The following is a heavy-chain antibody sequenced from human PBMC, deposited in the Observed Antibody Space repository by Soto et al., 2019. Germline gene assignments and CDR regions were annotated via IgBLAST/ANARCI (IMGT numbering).Heavy chain of an antibody. Sequence: ASVKVSCKASGYTFTNYGISWVRQAPGQGLEWMGWISAYNGNTKCAQKLQGRVTMTTDTSTSTAYMELRSLRSDDTAVYYCARGVGSGSYYNQYNWFDPWGQGTQVTGSS. CDR3: ARGVGSGSYYNQYNWFDP. CDR2: ISAYNGNT. D-gene: IGHD3-10*01. CDR1: GYTFTNYG. V-gene: IGHV1-18*01. J-gene: IGHJ5*02.